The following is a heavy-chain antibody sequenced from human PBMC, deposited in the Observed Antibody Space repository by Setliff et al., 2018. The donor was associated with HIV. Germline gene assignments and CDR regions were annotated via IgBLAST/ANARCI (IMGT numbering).Heavy chain of an antibody. D-gene: IGHD5-12*01. CDR1: GDSISRAYY. CDR2: AYHSGTT. J-gene: IGHJ1*01. CDR3: ARGGWGVATTDPEYFQH. V-gene: IGHV4-38-2*01. Sequence: PSETLSLTCAVSGDSISRAYYWAWLRQSPGKGLEWIGSAYHSGTTYYNPSLNSRVTISVDTSKNQFSLKLSSVTAADTAVYYCARGGWGVATTDPEYFQHWGQGTLVTVSS.